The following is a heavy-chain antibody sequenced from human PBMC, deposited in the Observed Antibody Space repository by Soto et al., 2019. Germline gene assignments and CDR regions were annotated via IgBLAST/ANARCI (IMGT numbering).Heavy chain of an antibody. CDR3: ARGADLDYDFWSGARYYYYYMDV. V-gene: IGHV1-8*01. D-gene: IGHD3-3*01. J-gene: IGHJ6*03. Sequence: ASVKVSCKASGYTFTSYDMNWVRQATGQGLEWMGWMNPNSGNTGYAQKFQGRVTMTRNTSISTAYMELSSLRSEDTAVYYCARGADLDYDFWSGARYYYYYMDVWGKGTTVTVSS. CDR1: GYTFTSYD. CDR2: MNPNSGNT.